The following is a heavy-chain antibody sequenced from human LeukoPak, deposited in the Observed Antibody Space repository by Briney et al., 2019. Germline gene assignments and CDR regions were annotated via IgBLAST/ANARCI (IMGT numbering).Heavy chain of an antibody. CDR2: IIPIFGTA. CDR1: GGTFSSYA. Sequence: GSSVKVSCKASGGTFSSYAISWVRQAPGQGLEWMGGIIPIFGTANYAQKFQGRVTITADKSTSTAYMELSSLRSEDTAVYYCAREMTSYSSSWYIRAFDIWGQGTMVTVSS. D-gene: IGHD6-13*01. V-gene: IGHV1-69*06. J-gene: IGHJ3*02. CDR3: AREMTSYSSSWYIRAFDI.